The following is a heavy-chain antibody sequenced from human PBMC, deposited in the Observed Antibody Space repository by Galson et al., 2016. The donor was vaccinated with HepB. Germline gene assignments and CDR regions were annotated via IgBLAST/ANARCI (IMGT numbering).Heavy chain of an antibody. Sequence: SLRLSCAASGFTFASYAMSWVRQAPGKGLEWVSTIRGSGSITYYADSVKGRFTISRDNSKNTVYLQMRTRRVEDTAIYYCAKVQRSGTSYNGRGFGPAFDNGGQGTLVTVAS. CDR3: AKVQRSGTSYNGRGFGPAFDN. J-gene: IGHJ4*02. V-gene: IGHV3-23*01. CDR1: GFTFASYA. CDR2: IRGSGSIT. D-gene: IGHD3-10*01.